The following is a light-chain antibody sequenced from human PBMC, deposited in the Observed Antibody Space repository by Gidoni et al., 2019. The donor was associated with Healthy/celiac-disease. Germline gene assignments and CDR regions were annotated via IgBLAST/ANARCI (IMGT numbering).Light chain of an antibody. Sequence: IVLTPSPGTLSLSPGERATLSCRASQSVSSSYLAWYQQKPGQAPRLLIYGASSRATGIPDRFSGSGSGTDFTLTISRLEPEDFAVYYCQQYGSSPRILTFGGGTKVEIK. CDR3: QQYGSSPRILT. V-gene: IGKV3-20*01. CDR1: QSVSSSY. J-gene: IGKJ4*01. CDR2: GAS.